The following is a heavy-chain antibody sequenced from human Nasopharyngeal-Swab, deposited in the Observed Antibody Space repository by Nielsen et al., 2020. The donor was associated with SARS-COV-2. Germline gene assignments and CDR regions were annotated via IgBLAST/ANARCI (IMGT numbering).Heavy chain of an antibody. CDR2: IKQSRSGQ. CDR3: ARYCSTTSCPRGFDY. CDR1: GFTFSSYW. D-gene: IGHD2-2*01. J-gene: IGHJ4*01. Sequence: GGSLRLSCAASGFTFSSYWMSWVRQAPGKGLEWVTHIKQSRSGQYYVDSVKGRFTISRDNAKNSLSLQMNSLRAEDTAVYYCARYCSTTSCPRGFDYWGQGTLVTVSS. V-gene: IGHV3-7*01.